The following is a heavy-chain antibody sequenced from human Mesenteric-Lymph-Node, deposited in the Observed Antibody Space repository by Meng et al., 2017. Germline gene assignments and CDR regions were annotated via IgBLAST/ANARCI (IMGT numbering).Heavy chain of an antibody. V-gene: IGHV1-69*06. CDR2: IIPIFGTA. CDR1: GGTFSSYT. D-gene: IGHD6-6*01. Sequence: SAKVSCKASGGTFSSYTISWVRQAPGQGREWMGGIIPIFGTANYAQKFQGRVTITADKSTSTAYMERSSLRSEDTAVYYCASSSIAAPLNYFEYWGQGTLVTVSS. J-gene: IGHJ4*02. CDR3: ASSSIAAPLNYFEY.